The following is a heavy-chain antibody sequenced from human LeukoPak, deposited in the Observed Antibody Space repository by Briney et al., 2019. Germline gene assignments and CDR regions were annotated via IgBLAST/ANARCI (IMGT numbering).Heavy chain of an antibody. V-gene: IGHV3-33*01. J-gene: IGHJ5*02. CDR1: GFTFSSYG. CDR3: ARGSFEYSSSGNWFDP. Sequence: GRSLRLSCAASGFTFSSYGMHWVRQAPGKGLEWVAVIWYDGSHKYYADSVKGRFTISRDNSKNTLYLQMNSLRAEDTAVYYCARGSFEYSSSGNWFDPWGQGTLVTVSS. D-gene: IGHD6-6*01. CDR2: IWYDGSHK.